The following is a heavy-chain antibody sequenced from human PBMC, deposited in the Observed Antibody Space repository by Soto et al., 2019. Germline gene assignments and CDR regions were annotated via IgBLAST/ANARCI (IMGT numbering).Heavy chain of an antibody. CDR2: ISTSGSTI. Sequence: EVQLVESGGDLVQPGGSLRLSCAASGFTFSRYEMNWVRQAPGKGLEWISYISTSGSTIYYADSVKGRFTISRDNAKNSLYLQMNSLIAEDTAVYYCARELAAAGSFDYWGQGTLVTVSS. J-gene: IGHJ4*02. V-gene: IGHV3-48*03. CDR3: ARELAAAGSFDY. CDR1: GFTFSRYE. D-gene: IGHD6-13*01.